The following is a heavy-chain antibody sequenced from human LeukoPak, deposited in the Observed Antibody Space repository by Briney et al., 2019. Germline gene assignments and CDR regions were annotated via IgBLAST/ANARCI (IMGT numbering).Heavy chain of an antibody. Sequence: GASVKVSCKASGGTFISYAISWVRQAPGQGLEWMGGIIPIFGTANYAQKFQGRVTITADESTSTAYMELSSLRSEDTAVYYCATITMMGKNWFDPWGQGTLVTVSS. V-gene: IGHV1-69*01. D-gene: IGHD3-22*01. J-gene: IGHJ5*02. CDR2: IIPIFGTA. CDR3: ATITMMGKNWFDP. CDR1: GGTFISYA.